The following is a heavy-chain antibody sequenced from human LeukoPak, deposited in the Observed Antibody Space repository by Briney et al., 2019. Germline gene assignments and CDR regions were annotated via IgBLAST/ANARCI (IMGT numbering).Heavy chain of an antibody. Sequence: WETLALTCTVSGGSIRSYYWSWIGQPPGKGRDGMGYIYYRGSTNDNPSLNSEVTISVDTSKHQYPLKLTSVTDADTAGYYCARVGDSNGYYSGVYYLDYWGQGTLVTVSS. CDR3: ARVGDSNGYYSGVYYLDY. J-gene: IGHJ4*02. CDR2: IYYRGST. CDR1: GGSIRSYY. D-gene: IGHD3-22*01. V-gene: IGHV4-59*01.